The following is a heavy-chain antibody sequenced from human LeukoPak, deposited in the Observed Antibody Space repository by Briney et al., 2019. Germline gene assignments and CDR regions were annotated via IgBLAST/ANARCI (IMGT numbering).Heavy chain of an antibody. Sequence: PGGSLRLSCAASGFTFSSYAMNWVRQAPGKGLEWVGRIKTKSDRGTTDYAAPVKGRFTITRDDSKSTLYLQMDSLRIDDTAMYYCATGHYSTSGDYWGQGTLVTVSS. D-gene: IGHD6-6*01. V-gene: IGHV3-15*01. J-gene: IGHJ4*02. CDR2: IKTKSDRGTT. CDR3: ATGHYSTSGDY. CDR1: GFTFSSYA.